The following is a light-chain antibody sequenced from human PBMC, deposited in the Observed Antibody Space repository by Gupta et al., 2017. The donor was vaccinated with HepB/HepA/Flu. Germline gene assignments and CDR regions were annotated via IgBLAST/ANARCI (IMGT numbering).Light chain of an antibody. J-gene: IGKJ5*01. V-gene: IGKV3-11*01. CDR1: QSVSTY. CDR3: QHRGSCPIT. Sequence: EIVLTQSPGTLSLSPGERATLSCRASQSVSTYLAWYQQKPGQAPRLLIQDASKRATDLPARFSGSGSGTDFTLTISSLEPEDFAVYYCQHRGSCPITFGQGTRLDIK. CDR2: DAS.